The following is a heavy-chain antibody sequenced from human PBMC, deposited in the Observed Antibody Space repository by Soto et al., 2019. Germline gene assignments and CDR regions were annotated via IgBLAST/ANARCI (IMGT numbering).Heavy chain of an antibody. CDR2: ISTYNANT. V-gene: IGHV1-18*01. CDR3: ARDFVPGYTGYSDY. Sequence: ASVKVSCKASGFTFSNNGMNWVRQAPGQGHEKMGWISTYNANTNFAQKYQGRVTMTTDTSTSTAYMEQRSLRSDDTAVYYCARDFVPGYTGYSDYWGQGTLVTVSS. D-gene: IGHD5-12*01. CDR1: GFTFSNNG. J-gene: IGHJ4*02.